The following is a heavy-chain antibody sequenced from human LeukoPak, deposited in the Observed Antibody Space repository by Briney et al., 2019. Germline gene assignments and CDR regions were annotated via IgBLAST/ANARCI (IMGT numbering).Heavy chain of an antibody. CDR1: GFTFTSSA. D-gene: IGHD3-22*01. CDR3: ARGLNYYDSSGYYEDYFDY. Sequence: SVKVSCKASGFTFTSSAMQWVRQARGQRLEWIGWIVVGSGDTNYAQKFQERVTITRDMSTSTAYMELSSLRSEDTAAYYCARGLNYYDSSGYYEDYFDYWGQGTLVTVSS. CDR2: IVVGSGDT. V-gene: IGHV1-58*02. J-gene: IGHJ4*02.